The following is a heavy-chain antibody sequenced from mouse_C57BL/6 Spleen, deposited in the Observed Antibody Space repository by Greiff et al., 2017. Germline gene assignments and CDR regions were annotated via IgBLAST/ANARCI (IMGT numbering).Heavy chain of an antibody. V-gene: IGHV1-50*01. CDR1: GYTFTSYW. J-gene: IGHJ2*01. CDR3: ARLGPYYFDY. Sequence: QVQLQQPGAELVKPGASVKLSCKASGYTFTSYWMQWVKQRPGQGLEWIGEIAPSDSYTNSNQKFKGKATLTVDTSSSTAYMQRSSLTSEDSAVYYCARLGPYYFDYWGQGTTLTVSS. CDR2: IAPSDSYT. D-gene: IGHD4-1*01.